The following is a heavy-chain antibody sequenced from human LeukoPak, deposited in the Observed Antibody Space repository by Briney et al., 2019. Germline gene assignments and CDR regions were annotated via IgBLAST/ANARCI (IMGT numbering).Heavy chain of an antibody. CDR3: ARDLYSSAWYGIH. CDR1: GFALSSNY. Sequence: GGSLRLPCAASGFALSSNYVGWVRQAPGGGLHWVSLLYSDGDAYYADSVKGRFTISRDTSKNTLYLQMNSLRVDDTAVYYCARDLYSSAWYGIHWGQGTLVTVSS. V-gene: IGHV3-53*01. J-gene: IGHJ4*02. CDR2: LYSDGDA. D-gene: IGHD6-19*01.